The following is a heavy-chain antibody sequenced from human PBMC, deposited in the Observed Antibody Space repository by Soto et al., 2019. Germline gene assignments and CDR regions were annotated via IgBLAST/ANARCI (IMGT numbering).Heavy chain of an antibody. D-gene: IGHD3-22*01. CDR3: AHSLIGYYYDSSGSNWFDP. J-gene: IGHJ5*02. V-gene: IGHV2-5*02. CDR1: GFSLSTSGVG. Sequence: SGPTLVNPTQTLTLTCTFSGFSLSTSGVGVGWIRQPPGKALEWLALIYWDDDKRYSPSLKSRLTITKDTSKNQVFLTMTNMDPVDTATYYCAHSLIGYYYDSSGSNWFDPWGQGTLVTVPS. CDR2: IYWDDDK.